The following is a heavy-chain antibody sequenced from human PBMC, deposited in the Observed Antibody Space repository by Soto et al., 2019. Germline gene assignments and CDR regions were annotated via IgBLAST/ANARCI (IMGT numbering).Heavy chain of an antibody. V-gene: IGHV4-59*01. D-gene: IGHD6-19*01. CDR1: GGSISSYY. CDR2: IYYSGST. Sequence: SETLSLTCTVSGGSISSYYWSWIRKPPGKGLEWIGYIYYSGSTDYNPSLKSRVTISVDTSKNQFSLKLSSVTAADTAVYYCSREFPISRGWSLGFDYWGQGTLATVSS. CDR3: SREFPISRGWSLGFDY. J-gene: IGHJ4*02.